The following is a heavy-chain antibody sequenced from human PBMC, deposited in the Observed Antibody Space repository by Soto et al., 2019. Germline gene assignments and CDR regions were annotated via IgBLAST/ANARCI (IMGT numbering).Heavy chain of an antibody. D-gene: IGHD1-1*01. CDR1: GFTFSEEW. CDR2: INKDGSYK. CDR3: ARGGLEPFDY. J-gene: IGHJ4*02. Sequence: EVKLVESGGGLVQSGGSLRLSCATSGFTFSEEWMHWVRQAPGKGLVWVSRINKDGSYKNYADFVEGRFTISRDDARSELYLQMDRLRAEDTAVYYCARGGLEPFDYLGQGALVTVSS. V-gene: IGHV3-74*01.